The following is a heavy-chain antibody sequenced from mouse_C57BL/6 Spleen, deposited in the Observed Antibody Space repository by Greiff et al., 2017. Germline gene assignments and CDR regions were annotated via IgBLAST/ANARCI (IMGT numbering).Heavy chain of an antibody. CDR3: ARCYDYDSYYFDY. D-gene: IGHD2-4*01. V-gene: IGHV1-59*01. Sequence: QVQLQQPGAELVRPGTSVKLSCKASGYTFTSYWMHWVKQRPGQGLEWIGVIDPSDSYTNYNQKFKGKATLTVDTSSSTAYMQLSSLTSEDSAVYYCARCYDYDSYYFDYWGQGTTLTVSS. CDR1: GYTFTSYW. CDR2: IDPSDSYT. J-gene: IGHJ2*01.